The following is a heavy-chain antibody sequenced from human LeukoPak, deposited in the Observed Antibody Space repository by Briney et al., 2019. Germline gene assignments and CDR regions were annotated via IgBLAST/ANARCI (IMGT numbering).Heavy chain of an antibody. CDR1: GYTLTELS. V-gene: IGHV1-24*01. CDR3: ATGNPPSPVVPAAYNWFDP. D-gene: IGHD2-2*01. J-gene: IGHJ5*02. CDR2: FDPEDGET. Sequence: PAASVKVSCKVSGYTLTELSMHWVRQAPGKGLEWMGGFDPEDGETIYAQKFQGRVTMTEDTSTDTAYMELSSLRSEDTAVYYSATGNPPSPVVPAAYNWFDPWGQGTLVTVSS.